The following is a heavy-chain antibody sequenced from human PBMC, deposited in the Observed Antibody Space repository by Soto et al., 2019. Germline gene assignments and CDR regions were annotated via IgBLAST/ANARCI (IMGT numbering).Heavy chain of an antibody. V-gene: IGHV4-59*01. D-gene: IGHD3-22*01. CDR2: IYYSGST. CDR3: ARAAATYYYDSSGYYSYYFDY. CDR1: GGSISSYY. J-gene: IGHJ4*02. Sequence: SETLSLTCTVSGGSISSYYWSWIRQPPGKGLEWIGYIYYSGSTNYNPSLKSRVTISVDTSKNQFSLKLSSVTAADPAVYYCARAAATYYYDSSGYYSYYFDYWGQGTLVTVSS.